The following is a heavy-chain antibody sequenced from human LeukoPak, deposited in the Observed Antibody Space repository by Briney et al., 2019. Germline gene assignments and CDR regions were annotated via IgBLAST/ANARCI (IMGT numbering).Heavy chain of an antibody. J-gene: IGHJ5*02. CDR3: ARDSYQDYYGRFDP. Sequence: GGSLRLSCAASGFTFSSYNTNWVRQAPGKGLEWVSSISGSSTYIYYADSLKGRFTISRDNAKNSLYLQMNSLRAEDTAVYYCARDSYQDYYGRFDPWGQGTLVTVSS. D-gene: IGHD3-10*01. CDR1: GFTFSSYN. CDR2: ISGSSTYI. V-gene: IGHV3-21*01.